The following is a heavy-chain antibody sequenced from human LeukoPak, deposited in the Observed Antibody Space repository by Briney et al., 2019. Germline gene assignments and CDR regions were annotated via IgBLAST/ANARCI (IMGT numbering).Heavy chain of an antibody. CDR3: ARGLRAAAATGAFDI. V-gene: IGHV1-2*06. Sequence: GASVKVSCKASGYTFTGYYIHWVRQAPGQGLEWMGRINPNSGGTNYAQKFQGRVTMTRDTSISTAYMELSRLRSDDTAVYYCARGLRAAAATGAFDIWGQGTMVTVSS. D-gene: IGHD6-13*01. CDR1: GYTFTGYY. CDR2: INPNSGGT. J-gene: IGHJ3*02.